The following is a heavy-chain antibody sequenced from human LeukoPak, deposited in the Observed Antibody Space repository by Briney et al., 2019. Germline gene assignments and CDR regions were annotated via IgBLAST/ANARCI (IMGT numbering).Heavy chain of an antibody. D-gene: IGHD5-18*01. V-gene: IGHV3-11*01. Sequence: GGSLRLSCVVSGLTFSDSFMSWIRQPPGKGLEWITYISGSGTTIYHADSVKGRFTVSRDNAKNSVYLQMNSLRDEDTAVYYCARPADSSVDYWSQGTLVTVSS. CDR1: GLTFSDSF. CDR2: ISGSGTTI. J-gene: IGHJ4*02. CDR3: ARPADSSVDY.